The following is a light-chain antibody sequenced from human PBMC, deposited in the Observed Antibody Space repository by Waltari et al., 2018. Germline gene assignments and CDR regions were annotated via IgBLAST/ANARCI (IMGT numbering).Light chain of an antibody. CDR2: LGS. CDR3: MQALQTPYT. CDR1: QSLVHRNGDDF. V-gene: IGKV2-28*01. J-gene: IGKJ2*01. Sequence: DIVMTQSTLSLSVTPGEPASISCRSSQSLVHRNGDDFFAWYVQKPGQSPQLLIYLGSYRASGVPDRFSGSGSGTDFSLKISRVEAEDVGVYYCMQALQTPYTFGQGTKLEI.